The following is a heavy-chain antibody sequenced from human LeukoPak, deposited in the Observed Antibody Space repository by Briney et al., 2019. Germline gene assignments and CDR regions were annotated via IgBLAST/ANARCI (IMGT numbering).Heavy chain of an antibody. Sequence: GGSLRLSCAASGFTLDDYAMHWVRHAPGKGLEWVSLISWVGGSTYYADSVKGRFTISRDNAKSSMWLQMNSLRDEDTAVYYCARDQTPFYWGQGSLVTVSS. J-gene: IGHJ4*02. V-gene: IGHV3-43D*03. D-gene: IGHD2-15*01. CDR3: ARDQTPFY. CDR2: ISWVGGST. CDR1: GFTLDDYA.